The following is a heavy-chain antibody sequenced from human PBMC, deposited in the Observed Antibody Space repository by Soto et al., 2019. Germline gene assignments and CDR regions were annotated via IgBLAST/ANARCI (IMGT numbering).Heavy chain of an antibody. CDR1: GYTFSGFF. D-gene: IGHD3-22*01. CDR3: ARVKNYYDSSGPFDN. J-gene: IGHJ4*02. Sequence: ASVKVSCKASGYTFSGFFLHWVRQAPGQGLEWMGWINPNSGDTNYAQKFQGRVTMTRDTSISTAYMELSRLSSDDTAAYYCARVKNYYDSSGPFDNWGQGTLVTVSS. CDR2: INPNSGDT. V-gene: IGHV1-2*02.